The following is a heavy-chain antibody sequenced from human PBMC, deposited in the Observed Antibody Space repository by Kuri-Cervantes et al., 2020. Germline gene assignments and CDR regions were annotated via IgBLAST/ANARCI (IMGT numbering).Heavy chain of an antibody. CDR2: ISYDGSNK. J-gene: IGHJ4*02. V-gene: IGHV3-30*03. D-gene: IGHD4-17*01. CDR3: ASSWGDYRRFDY. Sequence: GESLKISCAASGFTFSSYGMHRVRQAPGKGLEWVAVISYDGSNKYYADSVKGRFTISRDNSKNTLYLQMNSLRAEDTAVYYCASSWGDYRRFDYWGQGTLVTVSS. CDR1: GFTFSSYG.